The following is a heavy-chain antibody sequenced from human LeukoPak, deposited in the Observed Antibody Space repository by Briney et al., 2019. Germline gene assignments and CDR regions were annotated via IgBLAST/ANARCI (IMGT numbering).Heavy chain of an antibody. Sequence: SQTLSLTCAISGDSVFSNSAAWNWIRQSPSRGLECLGRTYYASQWYSDYAVSGKSRITINPDTSKNQFSLQLNSVTPEDTAVYYCARDQGALNSWGQGALVTVSS. CDR3: ARDQGALNS. D-gene: IGHD3-16*01. CDR2: TYYASQWYS. CDR1: GDSVFSNSAA. J-gene: IGHJ4*02. V-gene: IGHV6-1*01.